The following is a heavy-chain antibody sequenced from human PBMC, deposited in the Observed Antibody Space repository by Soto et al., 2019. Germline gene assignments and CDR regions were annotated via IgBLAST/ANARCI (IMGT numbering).Heavy chain of an antibody. D-gene: IGHD7-27*01. CDR2: IYYNGNT. J-gene: IGHJ4*02. CDR1: GGSMSNHY. CDR3: TRANWYSEY. V-gene: IGHV4-59*11. Sequence: SETLSLSCTVSGGSMSNHYWSWIRQPPGKGLEWIGYIYYNGNTNYNPPLKSRVTMSVDTSKNQISLKLSSVTAADTAVYYCTRANWYSEYWGQGTLVTVLL.